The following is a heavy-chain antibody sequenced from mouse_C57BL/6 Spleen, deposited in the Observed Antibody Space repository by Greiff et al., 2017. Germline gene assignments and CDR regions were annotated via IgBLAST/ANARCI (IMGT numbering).Heavy chain of an antibody. CDR1: GFTFSSYA. J-gene: IGHJ1*03. D-gene: IGHD1-1*01. V-gene: IGHV5-4*01. CDR2: ISDGGSYT. CDR3: ARDWGYYGSSLYWYFEV. Sequence: EVMLVEPGGGLVKPGGSLKLSCAASGFTFSSYAMSWVRQTPEKRLEWVATISDGGSYTYYPDNVKGRFTISRDNAKNNLYLQMSHLKSEDTAMYYCARDWGYYGSSLYWYFEVWGTGTTVTVSS.